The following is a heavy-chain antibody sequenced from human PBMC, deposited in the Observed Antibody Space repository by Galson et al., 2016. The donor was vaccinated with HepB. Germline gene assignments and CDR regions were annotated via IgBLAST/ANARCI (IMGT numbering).Heavy chain of an antibody. J-gene: IGHJ4*02. CDR2: IGGNGIDT. D-gene: IGHD3-22*01. Sequence: SLRLSCAASGFTFSNYAMTWVRQAPEKGLELVSAIGGNGIDTYYADSVKGRFTTSRDNSKNTLYLILNSLRVDDTAVYFCAKDYYDTGPHYRPNFDYWGQGALVTVSS. CDR3: AKDYYDTGPHYRPNFDY. CDR1: GFTFSNYA. V-gene: IGHV3-23*01.